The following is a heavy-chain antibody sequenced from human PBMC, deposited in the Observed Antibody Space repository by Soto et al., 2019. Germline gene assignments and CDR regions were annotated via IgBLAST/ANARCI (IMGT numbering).Heavy chain of an antibody. CDR1: GFSLSTSGVA. CDR3: ARLLYGSGSYQFDY. D-gene: IGHD3-10*01. CDR2: IFWDDDK. J-gene: IGHJ4*02. V-gene: IGHV2-5*02. Sequence: SGPTLVNPTQTLTVTCTSSGFSLSTSGVAVGWVRQPPEKALEWLALIFWDDDKRYSPSLKSRLTITRDTSKNHVVLTMANMDPVDTATYYCARLLYGSGSYQFDYWGQGTLVTISS.